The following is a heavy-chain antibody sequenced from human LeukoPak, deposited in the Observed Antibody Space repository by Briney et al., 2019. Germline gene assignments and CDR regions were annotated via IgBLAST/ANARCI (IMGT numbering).Heavy chain of an antibody. J-gene: IGHJ3*01. D-gene: IGHD1-26*01. Sequence: SETLSLTCSVSVVSMNGYYWSWLRQSAGNRLEWIGHVDSSGNTNYNPSLESRVTMSVDTSKKQFSLKLTSVAAADMAVYFCARQFLVGSTFHAFDLWGQGTRVTVSS. CDR2: VDSSGNT. CDR3: ARQFLVGSTFHAFDL. CDR1: VVSMNGYY. V-gene: IGHV4-4*07.